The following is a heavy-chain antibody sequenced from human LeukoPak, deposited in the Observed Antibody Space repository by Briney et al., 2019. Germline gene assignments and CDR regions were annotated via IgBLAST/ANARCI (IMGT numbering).Heavy chain of an antibody. CDR1: GFTFSSYA. Sequence: PGGSLRLSCAASGFTFSSYAMSWLRQATGKGLEWVSAISGSGGSTYYADSVKGRFTISRDNSKNTLYLQMNSLRAEDTAVYYCAKDHSSGWYTTQYFQHWGQGTLVTVSS. J-gene: IGHJ1*01. CDR3: AKDHSSGWYTTQYFQH. D-gene: IGHD6-19*01. V-gene: IGHV3-23*01. CDR2: ISGSGGST.